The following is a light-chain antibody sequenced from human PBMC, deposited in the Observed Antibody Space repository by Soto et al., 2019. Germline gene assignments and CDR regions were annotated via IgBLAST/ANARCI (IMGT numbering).Light chain of an antibody. CDR3: QRYNSYGT. CDR2: KAS. CDR1: QTISSW. V-gene: IGKV1-5*03. J-gene: IGKJ1*01. Sequence: DIQMTQSPSTLSASVGDRVTITCRASQTISSWLAWYQQKPGKAPKRLIYKASTLKSGVPSRFSGSGSGTEFTLTISSLQPDDFATYYCQRYNSYGTFGQGTKVDIK.